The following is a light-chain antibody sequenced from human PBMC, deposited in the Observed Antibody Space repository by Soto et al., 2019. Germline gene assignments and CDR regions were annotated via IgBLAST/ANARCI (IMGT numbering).Light chain of an antibody. Sequence: QSVLTQPPSVSGAPGQSVTISCIGSGSNIGAGYEVHWYQQLPGVAPKLLIFDTINRPSGVPGRFSGSKSGASASLAITDLLPEDEADFFCQSFDTNLNAVLFGGGTKVTVL. J-gene: IGLJ2*01. CDR1: GSNIGAGYE. V-gene: IGLV1-40*01. CDR2: DTI. CDR3: QSFDTNLNAVL.